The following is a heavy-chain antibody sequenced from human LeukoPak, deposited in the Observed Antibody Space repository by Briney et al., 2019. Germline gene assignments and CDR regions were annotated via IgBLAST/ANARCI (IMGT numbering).Heavy chain of an antibody. Sequence: SETLSLTCAVYGGSLSGYYWSWIRQPPGKGLEWIGEINHSGATNYNPSLKSRVTIAVDTFKNQFSLRLSSVTAADTAMYYCARGIYGVYYFDYWGQGALVTVSS. CDR2: INHSGAT. V-gene: IGHV4-34*01. CDR1: GGSLSGYY. CDR3: ARGIYGVYYFDY. J-gene: IGHJ4*02. D-gene: IGHD4-17*01.